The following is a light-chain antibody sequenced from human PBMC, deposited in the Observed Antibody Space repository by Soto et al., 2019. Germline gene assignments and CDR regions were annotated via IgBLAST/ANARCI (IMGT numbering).Light chain of an antibody. CDR2: DVS. J-gene: IGLJ1*01. CDR3: SSYTTSNTRQIV. V-gene: IGLV2-14*03. Sequence: QSVLTPPASVSGSPGQSITISCTGTNSDVGGYNYVSWYQHHPGKAPKLIIYDVSNRPSGVSIRFSGSKSDNTASLTISGLQPEDEADYHCSSYTTSNTRQIVFGTGTKSPS. CDR1: NSDVGGYNY.